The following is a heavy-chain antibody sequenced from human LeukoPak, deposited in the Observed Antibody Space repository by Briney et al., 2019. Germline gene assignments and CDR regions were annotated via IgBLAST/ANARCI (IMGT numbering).Heavy chain of an antibody. J-gene: IGHJ4*02. D-gene: IGHD3-16*02. CDR3: ARAFQSLGGLSLPDY. CDR1: GYSFTTFA. Sequence: ASVKVSCKASGYSFTTFAMNWVRQAPGQGLEWMGWINTNTGNPTYAQDFTGRFVFSLDTSVSTTYLQISGLKAEDTAVYYCARAFQSLGGLSLPDYWGQGTLVTVSS. CDR2: INTNTGNP. V-gene: IGHV7-4-1*02.